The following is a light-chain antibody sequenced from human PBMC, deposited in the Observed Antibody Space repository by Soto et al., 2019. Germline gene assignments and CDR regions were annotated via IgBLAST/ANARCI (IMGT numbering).Light chain of an antibody. CDR1: SSDVGGYNY. CDR3: GSYTSSNTLV. CDR2: EVT. V-gene: IGLV2-14*03. Sequence: QSALTQPASVSGSPGQSITISCTGTSSDVGGYNYVSWYQQHPGKAPKLLIFEVTYRPSGVSNRFSGSKSGNTASLTISGLKAEDEADYFCGSYTSSNTLVFGTGTKLTVL. J-gene: IGLJ1*01.